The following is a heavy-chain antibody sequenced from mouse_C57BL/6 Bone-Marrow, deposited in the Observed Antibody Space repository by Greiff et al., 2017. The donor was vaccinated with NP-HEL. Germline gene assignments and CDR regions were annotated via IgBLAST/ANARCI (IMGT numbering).Heavy chain of an antibody. CDR2: IHPNSGST. CDR3: ARGRELGYYFDY. J-gene: IGHJ2*01. V-gene: IGHV1-64*01. CDR1: GYTFTSYW. Sequence: QVQLQQPGAELVKPGASVKLSCKASGYTFTSYWMHWVKQRPGQGLEWIGMIHPNSGSTNYNEKFKSKATLTVDKSSSTAYMQLSSLTSEDSAVYYCARGRELGYYFDYWGQGTTLTVSS.